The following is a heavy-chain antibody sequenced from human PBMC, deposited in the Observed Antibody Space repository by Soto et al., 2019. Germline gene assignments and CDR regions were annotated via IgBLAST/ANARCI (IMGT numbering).Heavy chain of an antibody. J-gene: IGHJ6*03. Sequence: ASVKVCCKASGYTFTSYGISWVRQAPGKGLEWMGWISAYNGNTNYAQKLQGRVTMTTDTSTSTAYMELRSLRSDDTAVYYCARGAYDFWSGYFRDGYYYMDVWGKGTTVTVSS. D-gene: IGHD3-3*01. CDR3: ARGAYDFWSGYFRDGYYYMDV. CDR2: ISAYNGNT. CDR1: GYTFTSYG. V-gene: IGHV1-18*01.